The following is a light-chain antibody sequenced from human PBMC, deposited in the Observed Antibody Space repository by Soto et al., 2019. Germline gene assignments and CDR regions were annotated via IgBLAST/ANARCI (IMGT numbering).Light chain of an antibody. CDR3: QQRHMWPIT. Sequence: DIQMTQSPSTLSASVGDRVTITCRASQSFSSWLAWYQQKPGKAPKLLIYDASSLESGVPSRFSGSGSGTDFTLTISSLEPEDSAVYYCQQRHMWPITFGQGTRLEIK. CDR2: DAS. J-gene: IGKJ5*01. CDR1: QSFSSW. V-gene: IGKV1-5*01.